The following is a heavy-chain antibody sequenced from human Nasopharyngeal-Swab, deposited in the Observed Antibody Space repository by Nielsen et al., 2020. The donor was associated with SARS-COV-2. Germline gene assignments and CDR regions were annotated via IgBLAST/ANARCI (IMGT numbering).Heavy chain of an antibody. V-gene: IGHV3-23*01. D-gene: IGHD3-10*01. J-gene: IGHJ3*02. CDR3: ARKDVFAYGVDAFDI. Sequence: GESLKIPCAASGFTFSSYAMTWVRQAPGKGLEWVSVVTGSGYGTDYADSVKGRFTISRDNAKNTLYLQMNSLRAEDTAVYYCARKDVFAYGVDAFDIWGQGTMVTVSS. CDR1: GFTFSSYA. CDR2: VTGSGYGT.